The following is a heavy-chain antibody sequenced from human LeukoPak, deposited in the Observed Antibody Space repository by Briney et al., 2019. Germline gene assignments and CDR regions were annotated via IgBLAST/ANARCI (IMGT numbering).Heavy chain of an antibody. CDR1: GFTLSSYS. CDR2: ISHTGSTI. Sequence: GGSLRLSCAASGFTLSSYSMHWVRQAPGKGPEWCSYISHTGSTISYADSVKGRFTRSSSSGQNSLYLHMNSRRPDDTALYYSASLPLEAIRTVCYAADLWGPGTMVTVYS. D-gene: IGHD3-16*01. J-gene: IGHJ3*01. V-gene: IGHV3-48*01. CDR3: ASLPLEAIRTVCYAADL.